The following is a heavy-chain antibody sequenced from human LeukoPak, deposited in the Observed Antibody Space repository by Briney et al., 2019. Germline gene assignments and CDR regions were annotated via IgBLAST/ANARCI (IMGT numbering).Heavy chain of an antibody. CDR3: AKNSRGYSGYEGSNFDY. J-gene: IGHJ4*02. CDR1: GFTFSSYA. Sequence: GSLRLLCAASGFTFSSYAMSWGRRVPGQGLEWVSVISGSGSNTYYADSVKGRFTISRDNSKNTLYLQMNILRAEDTAVYYCAKNSRGYSGYEGSNFDYWGQGTLVTVSS. V-gene: IGHV3-23*01. CDR2: ISGSGSNT. D-gene: IGHD5-12*01.